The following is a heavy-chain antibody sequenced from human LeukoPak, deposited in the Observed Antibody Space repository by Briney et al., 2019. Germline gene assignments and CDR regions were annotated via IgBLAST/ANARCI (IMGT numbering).Heavy chain of an antibody. CDR1: GFTFDDYA. V-gene: IGHV3-9*01. CDR2: ISWNSGSI. Sequence: LTGGSLRLSCAASGFTFDDYAMHWVRQAPGKGLEWVSGISWNSGSIGYADSVKGRFTISRDNAKNTLYLQLNSLRAEDTAVYYCARSTRDSRGYYNTLDYWGQGTLVTVSS. J-gene: IGHJ4*02. CDR3: ARSTRDSRGYYNTLDY. D-gene: IGHD3-22*01.